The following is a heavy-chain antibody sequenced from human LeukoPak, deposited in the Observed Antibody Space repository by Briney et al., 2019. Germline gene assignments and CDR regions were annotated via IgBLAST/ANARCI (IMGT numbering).Heavy chain of an antibody. J-gene: IGHJ4*02. CDR2: INTSTGNP. CDR3: ARDGYYGSGSYYPPARYYFDY. CDR1: GYTFTSYA. D-gene: IGHD3-10*01. Sequence: ASVKVSCKASGYTFTSYAMNWVRQAPGQGLEWMGWINTSTGNPTYAQGFTGRFVFSLDTSVSTAYLQISSLKAEDTAVYYCARDGYYGSGSYYPPARYYFDYWGQGTLVTVSS. V-gene: IGHV7-4-1*02.